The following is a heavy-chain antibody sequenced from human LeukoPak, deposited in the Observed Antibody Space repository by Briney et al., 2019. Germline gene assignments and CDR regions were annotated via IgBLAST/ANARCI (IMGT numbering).Heavy chain of an antibody. CDR2: IIPIFGTA. J-gene: IGHJ4*02. V-gene: IGHV1-69*13. D-gene: IGHD3-10*01. Sequence: EASVKVSCKASGGTFSSYAISWVRQASGQGLEWMGGIIPIFGTANYAQKFQGRVTITADESTSTAYMELSSLRSEDTAVYYCARGVAGNFDYWGQGTLVTVSS. CDR1: GGTFSSYA. CDR3: ARGVAGNFDY.